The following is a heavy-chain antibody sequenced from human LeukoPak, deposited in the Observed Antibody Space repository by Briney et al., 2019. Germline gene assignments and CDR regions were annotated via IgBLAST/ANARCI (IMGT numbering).Heavy chain of an antibody. D-gene: IGHD2-15*01. CDR3: AKVDCSGGSCYFLYFDY. V-gene: IGHV3-21*01. CDR1: GFTFSSYS. Sequence: GGSLRLSCAASGFTFSSYSMNWVRQAPGKGLEWVSSISSSSSYIYYADSVKGRFTISRDNAKNSLYLQMNSLRAEDTAVYYCAKVDCSGGSCYFLYFDYWGQGTLVTVSS. J-gene: IGHJ4*02. CDR2: ISSSSSYI.